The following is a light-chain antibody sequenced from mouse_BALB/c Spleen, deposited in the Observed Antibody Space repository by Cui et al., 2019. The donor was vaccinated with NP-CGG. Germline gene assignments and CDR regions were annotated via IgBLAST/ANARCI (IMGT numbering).Light chain of an antibody. CDR1: TGAFTTSNY. CDR2: GTN. Sequence: QAVVTQESALTTTPGETVTTTCRSSTGAFTTSNYANWVQEKTDHLFTGLIGGTNNRAPGVPARFSGSLIGDKAALTITGAQTEDEAIYFCALWYSNHWVFGGGTKLTVL. V-gene: IGLV1*01. J-gene: IGLJ1*01. CDR3: ALWYSNHWV.